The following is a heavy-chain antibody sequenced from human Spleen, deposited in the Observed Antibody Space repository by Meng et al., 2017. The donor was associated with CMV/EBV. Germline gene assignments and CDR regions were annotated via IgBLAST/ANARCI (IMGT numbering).Heavy chain of an antibody. CDR1: GFTVSDYY. CDR3: ARSAANNWTYANY. J-gene: IGHJ4*02. CDR2: ISSSATTI. Sequence: GGSLSLSCAVSGFTVSDYYMAWIRQAPGKGLEWVSHISSSATTIYYAHSVKGRFTISRDTAKNSLYLQMNSLRAEDTAVYYWARSAANNWTYANYWGQGTLVTVSS. V-gene: IGHV3-11*01. D-gene: IGHD1-7*01.